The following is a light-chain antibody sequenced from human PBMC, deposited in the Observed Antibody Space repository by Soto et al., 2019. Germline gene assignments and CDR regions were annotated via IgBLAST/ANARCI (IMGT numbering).Light chain of an antibody. Sequence: QSALTQPASVSGSPGQSITISCTGTTSDVSIYNYVSWYQQHPGKAPKLMIYGVSNRPSGVSNRFSGAKSGHTASLTISGIQVEDKADYYCCSYTSSTNYVFGPGTQLTVL. CDR3: CSYTSSTNYV. J-gene: IGLJ7*01. CDR1: TSDVSIYNY. CDR2: GVS. V-gene: IGLV2-14*01.